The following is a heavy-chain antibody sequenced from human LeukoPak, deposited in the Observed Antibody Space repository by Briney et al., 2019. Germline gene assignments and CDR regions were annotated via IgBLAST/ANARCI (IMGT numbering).Heavy chain of an antibody. CDR2: FDPEDGET. CDR1: GYTLTELS. Sequence: ASVKVSCKVSGYTLTELSMHWVRQAPGEGLEWMGGFDPEDGETIYAQKFQGRVTMTEDTSTDTAYMELSSLRSEDTAVYYCAITAYNWNYSDYWGQGTLVTVSS. CDR3: AITAYNWNYSDY. J-gene: IGHJ4*02. D-gene: IGHD1-20*01. V-gene: IGHV1-24*01.